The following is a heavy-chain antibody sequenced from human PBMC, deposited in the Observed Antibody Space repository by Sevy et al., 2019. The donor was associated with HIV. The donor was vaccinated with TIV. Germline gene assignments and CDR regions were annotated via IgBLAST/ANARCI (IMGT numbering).Heavy chain of an antibody. CDR1: GFTLSSYD. J-gene: IGHJ6*02. V-gene: IGHV3-13*01. D-gene: IGHD3-10*01. Sequence: GGSLRLSCAASGFTLSSYDIHWVRQATGKGLEWVSVIRTAGDTHYPDSVKDRFTISRENAKNSLYLQMNSLRAGDTAVYYCAREVPGSLYGMDVWGQGTTVTVSS. CDR3: AREVPGSLYGMDV. CDR2: IRTAGDT.